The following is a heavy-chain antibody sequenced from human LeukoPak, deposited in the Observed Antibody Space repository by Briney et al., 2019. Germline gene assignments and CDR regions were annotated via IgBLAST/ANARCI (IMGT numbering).Heavy chain of an antibody. D-gene: IGHD3-10*01. Sequence: SVKVSCKASGGTFSSYAISWVRQAPGQGPEWMGGITPMFGTAKYAQKFQGRVTITADESTSTAYMELSSLRSEDTAVYYCARDSGNYHYDMDVWGQGTTVIFSS. V-gene: IGHV1-69*13. CDR1: GGTFSSYA. J-gene: IGHJ6*02. CDR2: ITPMFGTA. CDR3: ARDSGNYHYDMDV.